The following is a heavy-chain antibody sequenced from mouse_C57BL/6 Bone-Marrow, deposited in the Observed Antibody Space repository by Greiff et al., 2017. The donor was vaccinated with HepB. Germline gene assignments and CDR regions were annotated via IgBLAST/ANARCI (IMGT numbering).Heavy chain of an antibody. CDR1: GYAFTNYL. CDR2: INPGSGGT. CDR3: TRGRNGYYPYYCDY. D-gene: IGHD2-3*01. J-gene: IGHJ2*01. Sequence: VQLVESGAELVRPGTSVKVSCKASGYAFTNYLIEWVKQRPGQGLEWIGVINPGSGGTNYNEKFKGKATLTADKSSSTAYMQLSSLTSEDSAVYVCTRGRNGYYPYYCDYWGQGTTLTVPS. V-gene: IGHV1-54*01.